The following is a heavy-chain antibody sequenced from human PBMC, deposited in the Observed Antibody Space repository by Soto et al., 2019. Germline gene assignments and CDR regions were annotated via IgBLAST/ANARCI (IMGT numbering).Heavy chain of an antibody. CDR1: GGSISSYY. CDR3: ARQGDSRYYYYYMDV. J-gene: IGHJ6*03. V-gene: IGHV4-59*08. Sequence: SETLSLTCTVSGGSISSYYWSWIRQPPGKGLEWIGYIYYSGSTNYNPSLKSRVTISVDTSKNQFSLKLSSVTAADTAVYYCARQGDSRYYYYYMDVWGKGATVTVSS. CDR2: IYYSGST. D-gene: IGHD3-3*01.